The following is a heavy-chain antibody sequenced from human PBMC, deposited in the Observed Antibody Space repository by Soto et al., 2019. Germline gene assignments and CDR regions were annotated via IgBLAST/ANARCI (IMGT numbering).Heavy chain of an antibody. V-gene: IGHV1-18*01. Sequence: GPEVKKPGASVKVSCKASGYTFTSYGISWVRQAPGQGLEWRGWISAYNGNTNYAQKFQGRLTMTTDTSTTTAYMELRSLRSDDTAVYYCARDQGPHIEVVTPTLGGAFDIWGQGTMVTVSS. D-gene: IGHD2-21*02. J-gene: IGHJ3*02. CDR3: ARDQGPHIEVVTPTLGGAFDI. CDR2: ISAYNGNT. CDR1: GYTFTSYG.